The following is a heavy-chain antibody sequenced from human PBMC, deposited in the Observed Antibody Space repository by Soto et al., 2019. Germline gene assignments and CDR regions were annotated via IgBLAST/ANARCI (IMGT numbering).Heavy chain of an antibody. Sequence: SETLSLTCTVSGGSISSGGYYWSWIRQHPGKGLEWIGYIYYSGSTYYNPSLKSRVTISVDTSKNQFSLKLSSVTAADTAVYYCARDLLIGDYYDSSGYPPSVWGQGT. V-gene: IGHV4-31*03. D-gene: IGHD3-22*01. CDR3: ARDLLIGDYYDSSGYPPSV. J-gene: IGHJ4*02. CDR2: IYYSGST. CDR1: GGSISSGGYY.